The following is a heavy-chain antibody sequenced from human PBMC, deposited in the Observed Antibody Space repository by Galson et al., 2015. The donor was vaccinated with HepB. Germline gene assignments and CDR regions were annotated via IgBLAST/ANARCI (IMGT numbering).Heavy chain of an antibody. CDR2: INAGNGNT. CDR1: GYTFTSYA. D-gene: IGHD5-18*01. J-gene: IGHJ3*02. Sequence: QSGAEVKKPGASVKVSCKASGYTFTSYAMHWVRQAPGQRLEWMGWINAGNGNTKYSQKFQGRVTITRDTSASTAYMELRSLRSDDTAVYYCARASVGNTAMVILRTVAFDIWGQGTMVTVSS. CDR3: ARASVGNTAMVILRTVAFDI. V-gene: IGHV1-3*01.